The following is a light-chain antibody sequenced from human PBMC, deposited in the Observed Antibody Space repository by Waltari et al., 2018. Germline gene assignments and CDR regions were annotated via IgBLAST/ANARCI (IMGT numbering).Light chain of an antibody. CDR2: DVP. CDR3: SSYMDTTTLEL. V-gene: IGLV2-14*03. CDR1: SSDVGSYNY. J-gene: IGLJ2*01. Sequence: QSALTQPASVSGSPGQSITISCTGTSSDVGSYNYVSWYQQHPGKAPKLIISDVPNRPSGVSNRFSGSKSGNTASLTISGLQAEDEADYYCSSYMDTTTLELFGGGTSLTVL.